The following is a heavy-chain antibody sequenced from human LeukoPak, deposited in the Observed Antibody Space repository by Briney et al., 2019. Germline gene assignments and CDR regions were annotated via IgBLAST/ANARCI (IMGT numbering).Heavy chain of an antibody. D-gene: IGHD2-21*01. CDR1: GFSFGSHP. J-gene: IGHJ4*02. Sequence: GGSLRLSCAASGFSFGSHPMNWGRQAPGKGLGWVSGITGSGDYTYYIDSVQGRFTISRDNTKNILFLQMNSLRAEATAVYYCARGVMAARLYYFDYWGRGILVTVSS. CDR3: ARGVMAARLYYFDY. CDR2: ITGSGDYT. V-gene: IGHV3-23*01.